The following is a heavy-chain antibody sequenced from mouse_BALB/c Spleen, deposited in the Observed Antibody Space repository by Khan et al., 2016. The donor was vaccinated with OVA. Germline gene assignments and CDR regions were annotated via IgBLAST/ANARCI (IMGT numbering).Heavy chain of an antibody. CDR1: GFSLSNYG. CDR3: VRFSTAPRNYYTVDD. J-gene: IGHJ4*01. Sequence: QVQLKESGPGLVAPSQSLSITCTVSGFSLSNYGVNWVRQPPGKGLEWLGAIWGDGSTNYHSVLKSRLSISKDNSKNQVFLKLHSLQTDDTATYSCVRFSTAPRNYYTVDDWGQGTSVTVSS. CDR2: IWGDGST. V-gene: IGHV2-3*01. D-gene: IGHD2-1*01.